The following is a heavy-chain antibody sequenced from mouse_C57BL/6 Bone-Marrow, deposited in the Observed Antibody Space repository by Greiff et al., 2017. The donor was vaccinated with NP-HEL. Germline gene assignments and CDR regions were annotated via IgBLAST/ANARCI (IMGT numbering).Heavy chain of an antibody. CDR1: GYTFTSYT. J-gene: IGHJ2*01. V-gene: IGHV1-4*01. Sequence: VQLKQSGAELARPGASVKMSCKASGYTFTSYTMHWVKQRPGPGLEWIGYINPCSGYTKYNQTFKDKATLTADNSSSTAYMQLSSLTSEDAAVYYCADGYIDYWGKGTTLTVSS. CDR2: INPCSGYT. D-gene: IGHD2-3*01. CDR3: ADGYIDY.